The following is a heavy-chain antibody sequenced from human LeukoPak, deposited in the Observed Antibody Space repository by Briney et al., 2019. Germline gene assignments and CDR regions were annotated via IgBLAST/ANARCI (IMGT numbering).Heavy chain of an antibody. CDR3: ARLSGGSP. V-gene: IGHV5-51*01. Sequence: GESLKISCKASGYTFTNSRIGWVRQMPGKGLEWMGTIYPADSDTRYSPSFQGQVTISVDKSINTAYLQWSSLKASDTAMYYCARLSGGSPWGQGTLVTVSS. J-gene: IGHJ5*02. CDR2: IYPADSDT. D-gene: IGHD2-15*01. CDR1: GYTFTNSR.